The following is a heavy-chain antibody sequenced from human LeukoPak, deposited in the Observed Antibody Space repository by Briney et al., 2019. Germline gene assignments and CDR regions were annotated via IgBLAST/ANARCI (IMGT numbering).Heavy chain of an antibody. D-gene: IGHD1-26*01. Sequence: SETLSLTCAVYGGSFSGYYWSWIRQPPGKGLEWIGEINHSGSTNYNPSLKSRVTISVDTSKNQFSLKLSSVTAADTAVYYCASRIRSGFSGSYTRSLQDYWDQGTLVTVSS. V-gene: IGHV4-34*01. CDR1: GGSFSGYY. CDR3: ASRIRSGFSGSYTRSLQDY. J-gene: IGHJ4*02. CDR2: INHSGST.